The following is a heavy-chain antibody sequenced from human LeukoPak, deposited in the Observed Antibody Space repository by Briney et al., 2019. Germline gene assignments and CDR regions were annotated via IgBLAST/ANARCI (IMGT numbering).Heavy chain of an antibody. V-gene: IGHV4-30-4*08. J-gene: IGHJ3*02. D-gene: IGHD1/OR15-1a*01. CDR3: ARDMGQRVTDAFDI. Sequence: SETLSLTCTVSGGSISSGDYYWSWIRQPPGKGLEWTGYIYYSGSTYYNPSLKSRVTISVDTSKNQFSLKLSSVTAADTAVYYCARDMGQRVTDAFDIWGQGTMVTVSS. CDR2: IYYSGST. CDR1: GGSISSGDYY.